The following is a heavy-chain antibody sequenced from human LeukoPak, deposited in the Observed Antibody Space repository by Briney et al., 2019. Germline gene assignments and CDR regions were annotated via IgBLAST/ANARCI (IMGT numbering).Heavy chain of an antibody. D-gene: IGHD3-22*01. CDR2: IRYDGGNK. Sequence: GRSLRLSCAASGFIFSAYGMHWVRQAPGKGLEWVAVIRYDGGNKYYADSVKGRFTISRDNSKNTLYLQMNSLRAEDTAVYYCAKERLHKYYYDSSGSYYFDYWGQGTLVTVSS. CDR3: AKERLHKYYYDSSGSYYFDY. V-gene: IGHV3-30*02. J-gene: IGHJ4*02. CDR1: GFIFSAYG.